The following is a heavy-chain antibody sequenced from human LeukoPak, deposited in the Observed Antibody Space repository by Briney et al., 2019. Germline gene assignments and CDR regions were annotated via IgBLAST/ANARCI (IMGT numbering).Heavy chain of an antibody. Sequence: PGGSLRLSCAASGFTFSSYTMHWVRQAPGKGLEWVSAISGSGDSTFYADSVKGRFTISRDNSKNTLYLQMNSLRAEDTAVYYCAKVNYYDIGWLTDYWGQGTLVTVSS. CDR2: ISGSGDST. D-gene: IGHD3-22*01. CDR3: AKVNYYDIGWLTDY. J-gene: IGHJ4*02. CDR1: GFTFSSYT. V-gene: IGHV3-23*01.